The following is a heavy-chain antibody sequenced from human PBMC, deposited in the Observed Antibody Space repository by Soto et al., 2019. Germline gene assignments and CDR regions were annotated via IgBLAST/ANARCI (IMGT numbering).Heavy chain of an antibody. CDR2: ISGGGAGT. V-gene: IGHV3-23*01. D-gene: IGHD3-10*01. J-gene: IGHJ4*02. CDR3: ARLTSSGTNYNTIDY. Sequence: LRLSCAASGFTFSSYAMSWVRQAPGKGLEWVSSISGGGAGTFYTDSVEGRFTISRDNSKNTLFLEMNSLTTDDTAVYYCARLTSSGTNYNTIDYWGQGVLVTVSS. CDR1: GFTFSSYA.